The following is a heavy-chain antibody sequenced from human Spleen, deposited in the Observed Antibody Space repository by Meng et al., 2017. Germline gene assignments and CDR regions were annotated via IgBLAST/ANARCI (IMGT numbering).Heavy chain of an antibody. CDR3: ARGNGDLAFDI. Sequence: QVQLQESGPGLVKPSQTLSLTCAVYGGSFSGYYWSWIRQPPGKGLEWIGEINHSGSTNYNPSLKSRVTISVDTSKNQFSLKLSSVTAADTAVYYCARGNGDLAFDIWGQGTMVTVSS. CDR1: GGSFSGYY. J-gene: IGHJ3*02. D-gene: IGHD3-10*01. V-gene: IGHV4-34*09. CDR2: INHSGST.